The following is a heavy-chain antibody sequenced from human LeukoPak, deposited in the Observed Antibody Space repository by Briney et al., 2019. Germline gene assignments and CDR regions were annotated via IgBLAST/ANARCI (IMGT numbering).Heavy chain of an antibody. CDR2: ISYSGGT. Sequence: SEALSLTCTVSGVSIRSSVPITSSMLYWAWVRQPPGKGLEWIGDISYSGGTYYNPSLRSRVTISEDTSKNQFSLKLSSVTAADTAVYYCARLPLGSSGPNNEAQPWGQGTLVTVSS. CDR1: GVSIRSSVPITSSMLY. D-gene: IGHD1-26*01. V-gene: IGHV4-39*07. CDR3: ARLPLGSSGPNNEAQP. J-gene: IGHJ5*02.